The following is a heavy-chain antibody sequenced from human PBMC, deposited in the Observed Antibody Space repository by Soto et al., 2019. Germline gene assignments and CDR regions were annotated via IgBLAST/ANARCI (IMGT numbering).Heavy chain of an antibody. D-gene: IGHD3-16*02. CDR1: GGTFSSYA. J-gene: IGHJ6*02. CDR2: IIPIFGTA. Sequence: GASVKVSCKASGGTFSSYAISWVRQAPGQGLEWMGGIIPIFGTANYAQKFQGRVTITADESTSTAYMELSSLRSEDTVVYYCAMGLSGTYYYYYGMDVWGQGTTVTVSS. V-gene: IGHV1-69*13. CDR3: AMGLSGTYYYYYGMDV.